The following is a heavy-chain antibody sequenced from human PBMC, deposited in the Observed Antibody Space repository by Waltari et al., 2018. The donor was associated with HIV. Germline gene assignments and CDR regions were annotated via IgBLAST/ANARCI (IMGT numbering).Heavy chain of an antibody. D-gene: IGHD2-21*02. CDR2: IDPDRGGT. CDR1: GYTFPGHY. CDR3: ARSTRGATETDALDI. Sequence: QVQLVQSGAEVKEPGASVKVSCTASGYTFPGHYLHWVRQVPGHGLEWMGRIDPDRGGTNYAQKFQGRVTMTRDTSTTTADMELSSLTSDDTAVYYCARSTRGATETDALDIWGQGTMVTVSS. J-gene: IGHJ3*02. V-gene: IGHV1-2*06.